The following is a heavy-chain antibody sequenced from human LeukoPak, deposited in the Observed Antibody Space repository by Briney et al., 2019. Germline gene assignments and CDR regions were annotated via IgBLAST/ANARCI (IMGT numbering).Heavy chain of an antibody. CDR2: ISGCGDST. Sequence: GGSLRLSCAASGFTFTNYALSWVRQAPGKGLEWVSVISGCGDSTYYADSVKGRFTISRDNSKNTLYLQMNSLRAEDTAVYYCAKDPEYDFWSGYSFWGQGPWSPSPQ. CDR1: GFTFTNYA. CDR3: AKDPEYDFWSGYSF. J-gene: IGHJ1*01. D-gene: IGHD3-3*01. V-gene: IGHV3-23*01.